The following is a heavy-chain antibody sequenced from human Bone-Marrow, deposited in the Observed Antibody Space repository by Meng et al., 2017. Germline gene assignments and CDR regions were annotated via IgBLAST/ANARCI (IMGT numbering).Heavy chain of an antibody. CDR3: AREDIVVVVAATGGDSWFDP. CDR2: MNPNSGNT. Sequence: ASVKVSCKASGYTFTSYDINWVRQATGQGLEWMGWMNPNSGNTGYAQKFQGRVTITRNTSISTAYMELSSLRSEDTAVYYCAREDIVVVVAATGGDSWFDPWGQGTLVTVSS. J-gene: IGHJ5*02. V-gene: IGHV1-8*03. D-gene: IGHD2-15*01. CDR1: GYTFTSYD.